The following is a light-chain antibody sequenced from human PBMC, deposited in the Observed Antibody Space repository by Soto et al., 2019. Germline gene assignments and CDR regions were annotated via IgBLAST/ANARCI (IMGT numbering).Light chain of an antibody. Sequence: EVVLTKSQGTLYLSTGERDTLSCRASQSVSSSYLAWYQQKHGQAPRLLMYGASSRATGIPDRFSGSGSGTDFTLTISRLEPEDGAVYYCQQYVSPLWTFGQWTKWEI. CDR1: QSVSSSY. CDR3: QQYVSPLWT. J-gene: IGKJ1*01. CDR2: GAS. V-gene: IGKV3-20*01.